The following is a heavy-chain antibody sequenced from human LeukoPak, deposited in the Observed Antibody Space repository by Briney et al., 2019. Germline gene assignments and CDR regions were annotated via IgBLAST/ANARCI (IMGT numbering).Heavy chain of an antibody. J-gene: IGHJ6*03. CDR2: IYYAGST. V-gene: IGHV4-59*01. Sequence: SETLSLTCTVSGASIKNYYWSWIRQPPGKGLEWIANIYYAGSTNYNPSLKSRVSISIDASKNHFSIKLTSVTAADTAVYYCARGDIPAAIASKWYYYYYMDVWGKGTTVTVSS. CDR1: GASIKNYY. D-gene: IGHD2-2*02. CDR3: ARGDIPAAIASKWYYYYYMDV.